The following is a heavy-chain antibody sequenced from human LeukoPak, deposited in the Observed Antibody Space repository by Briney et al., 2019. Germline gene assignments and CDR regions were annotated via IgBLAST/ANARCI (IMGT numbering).Heavy chain of an antibody. CDR1: GFTVSSNY. CDR3: TRDPAGEMTPYYYYYYMDV. Sequence: GGSLRLSCAASGFTVSSNYMSWVRQAPGKGLEWVGFIRSKAYGGTTENAASVKGRFTISRDDSKSIAYLQMNSLKTEDTAVYYCTRDPAGEMTPYYYYYYMDVWGKGTTVTVSS. D-gene: IGHD3-10*01. V-gene: IGHV3-49*04. J-gene: IGHJ6*03. CDR2: IRSKAYGGTT.